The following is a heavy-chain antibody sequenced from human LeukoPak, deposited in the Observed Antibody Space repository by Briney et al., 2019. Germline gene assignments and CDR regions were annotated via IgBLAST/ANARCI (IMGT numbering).Heavy chain of an antibody. V-gene: IGHV4-38-2*02. CDR3: AREGYDILTGYYNPRCYYSYDMDV. D-gene: IGHD3-9*01. CDR2: IYHSGST. Sequence: PSETLSLTSVEPRYSPCSDYGWGWTRQPPGKGLEWIGSIYHSGSTHYNPSLKSRVTISVDTSKNQFSLKLSSVTAADTAEYYCAREGYDILTGYYNPRCYYSYDMDVWGKGTTVTVSS. J-gene: IGHJ6*04. CDR1: RYSPCSDYG.